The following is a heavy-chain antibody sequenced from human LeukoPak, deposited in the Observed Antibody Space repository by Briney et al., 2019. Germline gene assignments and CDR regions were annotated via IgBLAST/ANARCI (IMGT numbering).Heavy chain of an antibody. J-gene: IGHJ4*02. CDR1: GGSFSGYY. Sequence: PSETLSLTCAVYGGSFSGYYWSWIRQPPGKGLEWIGEINHSGSTNYNPSLKSRIFMSLDTSKNLFSLKLTSVTAADTAVYYCVRDLGDWLSDYWGQGTLVTVSS. CDR2: INHSGST. D-gene: IGHD2-21*02. V-gene: IGHV4-34*10. CDR3: VRDLGDWLSDY.